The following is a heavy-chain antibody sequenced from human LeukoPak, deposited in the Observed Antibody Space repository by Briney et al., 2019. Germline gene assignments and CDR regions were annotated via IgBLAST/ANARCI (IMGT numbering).Heavy chain of an antibody. CDR1: GFTFSSYG. V-gene: IGHV3-30*02. J-gene: IGHJ4*02. D-gene: IGHD3-22*01. CDR2: IRYDGSNK. CDR3: ARGGDYSYYDSSGYYY. Sequence: GGSLRLSCAASGFTFSSYGMHWVRQAPGKGLEWVAFIRYDGSNKYYADSVKGRFTISRDNAKNSLYLQMNSLRAEDTAVYYCARGGDYSYYDSSGYYYWGQGTLVTVSS.